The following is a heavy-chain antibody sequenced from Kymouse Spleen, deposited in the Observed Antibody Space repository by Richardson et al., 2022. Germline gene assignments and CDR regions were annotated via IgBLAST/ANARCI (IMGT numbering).Heavy chain of an antibody. CDR2: IYYSGST. CDR3: ARGDYSLDAFDI. J-gene: IGHJ3*02. V-gene: IGHV4-39*01. D-gene: IGHD4-11,IGHD4-11*01. Sequence: QLQLQESGPGLVKPSETLSLTCTVSGGSISSSSYYWGWIRQPPGKGLEWIGSIYYSGSTYYNPSLKSRVTISVDTSKNQFSLKLSSVTAADTAVYYCARGDYSLDAFDIWGQGTMVTVSS. CDR1: GGSISSSSYY.